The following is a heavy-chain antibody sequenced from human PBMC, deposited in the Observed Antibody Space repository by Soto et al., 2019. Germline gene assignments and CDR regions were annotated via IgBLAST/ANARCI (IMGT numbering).Heavy chain of an antibody. CDR2: ISYDGSNK. J-gene: IGHJ4*02. Sequence: GGSLRLSCTASGFTFSTYSMHWVRQAPGKGLEWVAVISYDGSNKHYVDSVKGRFTISRDNSKNTLYLEMGSLRPDDTAVYFCARVYSSLDYGIDYWGQGTPVTVSS. V-gene: IGHV3-30-3*01. D-gene: IGHD6-13*01. CDR1: GFTFSTYS. CDR3: ARVYSSLDYGIDY.